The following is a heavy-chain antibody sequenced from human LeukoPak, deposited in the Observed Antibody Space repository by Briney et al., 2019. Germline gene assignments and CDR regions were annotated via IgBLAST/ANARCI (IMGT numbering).Heavy chain of an antibody. CDR1: GFTFSNYW. V-gene: IGHV3-74*03. J-gene: IGHJ4*02. Sequence: GGSLRLSCAASGFTFSNYWMHWVRQAPGKGLVYVSRINTEGSSTTYADSVKGRFTISRDNAKNTLYLQMNSLRAEDTAVYYCATLTVASSFDYWGQGTLVTVSS. CDR3: ATLTVASSFDY. CDR2: INTEGSST. D-gene: IGHD6-19*01.